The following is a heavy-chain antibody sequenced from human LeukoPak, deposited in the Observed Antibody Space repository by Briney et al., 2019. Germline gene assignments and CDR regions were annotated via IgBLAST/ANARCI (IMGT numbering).Heavy chain of an antibody. J-gene: IGHJ4*02. CDR3: ARVSPEIVVVTGTGAPDY. V-gene: IGHV3-33*01. D-gene: IGHD2-21*02. Sequence: GGSLRLSCAASGFTFSSYGMHWVRQAPGKGLEWVAVIWYDGSKKYYADSVKGRFTISRDNSKNTVYLQMNSLRAEDTAVYYCARVSPEIVVVTGTGAPDYWGQGTLVTVSS. CDR2: IWYDGSKK. CDR1: GFTFSSYG.